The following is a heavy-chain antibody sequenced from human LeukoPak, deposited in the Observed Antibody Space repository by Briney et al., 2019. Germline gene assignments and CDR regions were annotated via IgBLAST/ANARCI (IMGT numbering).Heavy chain of an antibody. CDR2: IIPILGIA. V-gene: IGHV1-69*04. CDR1: GGTFSSYA. J-gene: IGHJ4*02. CDR3: AGTYYYDSSGYYPRQDY. D-gene: IGHD3-22*01. Sequence: GASVKVSCKASGGTFSSYAISWVRQAPGQGLEWMGRIIPILGIANYAQKFQGRVTITADKSTSTAYMELSSLKSEDTAVYYCAGTYYYDSSGYYPRQDYWGQGTLVTVSS.